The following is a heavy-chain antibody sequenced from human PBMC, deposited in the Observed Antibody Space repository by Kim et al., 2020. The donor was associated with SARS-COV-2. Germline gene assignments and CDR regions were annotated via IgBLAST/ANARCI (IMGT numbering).Heavy chain of an antibody. J-gene: IGHJ4*02. D-gene: IGHD1-26*01. CDR1: GYTFTSYA. V-gene: IGHV7-4-1*02. Sequence: ASVKVSCKASGYTFTSYAMNWVRQAPGQGLEWMGWINTNTGNPTYAQGFTGRFVFSLDTSVSTAYLQISSLKAEDTAVYYCASHHGVGSGSYWWGAWYYFDYWGQGTLVTVSS. CDR3: ASHHGVGSGSYWWGAWYYFDY. CDR2: INTNTGNP.